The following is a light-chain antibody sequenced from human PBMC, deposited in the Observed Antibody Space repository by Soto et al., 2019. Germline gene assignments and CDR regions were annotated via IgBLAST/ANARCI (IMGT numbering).Light chain of an antibody. CDR2: DTS. J-gene: IGKJ1*01. V-gene: IGKV3-15*01. CDR3: QQHVHWPPGT. CDR1: QSVSSS. Sequence: EIVVTQAPATLSVAPGERVTLSCRASQSVSSSLAWYQQRPGQAPRLLIYDTSTRAPGIAARFSGSGSGTEFTLTISSLQSEDVAVYYCQQHVHWPPGTFGQGTKVDIK.